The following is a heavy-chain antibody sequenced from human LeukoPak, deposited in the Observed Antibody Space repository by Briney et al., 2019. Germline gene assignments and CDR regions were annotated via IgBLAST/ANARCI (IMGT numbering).Heavy chain of an antibody. CDR2: FDPEDGET. D-gene: IGHD5-24*01. CDR1: GYTFTGYY. Sequence: ASVKVSCKASGYTFTGYYMHWVRQAPGKGLEWMGGFDPEDGETIYAQKFQGRVTMTEDTSTDTAYMELSSLRSEDTAVYYCATDVRPPLGDGYNLNYWGQGTLVTVSS. J-gene: IGHJ4*02. V-gene: IGHV1-24*01. CDR3: ATDVRPPLGDGYNLNY.